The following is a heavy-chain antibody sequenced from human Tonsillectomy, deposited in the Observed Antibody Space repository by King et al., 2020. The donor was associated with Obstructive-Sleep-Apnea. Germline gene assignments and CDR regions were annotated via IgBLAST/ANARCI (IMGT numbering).Heavy chain of an antibody. V-gene: IGHV4-39*07. J-gene: IGHJ4*02. CDR1: GGSISSSSYY. Sequence: LQLQESGPGLVKPSETLSLTCTVSGGSISSSSYYWGWIRQPPGKGLEWIGSIYYSGSTYYNPSLKSRVTISIDTSKNQFSLKLSSVTTADTAVYYCARDNYSLSDYWGQGTLVTVSS. CDR2: IYYSGST. D-gene: IGHD2-15*01. CDR3: ARDNYSLSDY.